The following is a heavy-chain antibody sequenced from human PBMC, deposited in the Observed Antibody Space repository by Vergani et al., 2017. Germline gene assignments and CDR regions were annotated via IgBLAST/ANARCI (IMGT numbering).Heavy chain of an antibody. CDR3: AKDREVVVPAAISFDY. CDR2: ISGSGGST. Sequence: EVQLVETGGGLIQPGGSLRLSCAASGFTVSSNYMSWVRQAPGKGLEWVSAISGSGGSTYYADSVKGRFTISRDKAKNTLYLQMNSLRAEDTAVYYCAKDREVVVPAAISFDYWGQGTLVTVSS. V-gene: IGHV3-23*04. J-gene: IGHJ4*02. D-gene: IGHD2-2*02. CDR1: GFTVSSNY.